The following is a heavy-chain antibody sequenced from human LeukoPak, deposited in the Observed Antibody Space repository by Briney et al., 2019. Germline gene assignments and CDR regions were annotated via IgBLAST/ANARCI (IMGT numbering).Heavy chain of an antibody. CDR1: GFTFSDYS. J-gene: IGHJ4*02. V-gene: IGHV3-21*04. CDR2: ISSSSPYI. CDR3: AKDSVVVAATPDYFDY. Sequence: GGSLRLSCAASGFTFSDYSMNWVRQAPGKGLEWVASISSSSPYIYYTDSVKGRFTISRDNSKNTLYLQMNSLRAEDTAVYYCAKDSVVVAATPDYFDYWGQGTLVTVSS. D-gene: IGHD2-15*01.